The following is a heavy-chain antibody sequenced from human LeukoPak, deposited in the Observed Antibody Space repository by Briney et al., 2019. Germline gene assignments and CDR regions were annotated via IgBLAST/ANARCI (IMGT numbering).Heavy chain of an antibody. CDR1: GFTFDDYT. CDR2: ISWDGGNT. CDR3: AKGYRIVSGSLDY. J-gene: IGHJ4*02. V-gene: IGHV3-43*01. D-gene: IGHD3-10*01. Sequence: GGSLRLSCAASGFTFDDYTMHWVRQAPGKGLEWVSLISWDGGNTFYADSVKGRFTISRDNSKNSLYLQMNSLRTEDTALYYCAKGYRIVSGSLDYWGQGTLVTVSS.